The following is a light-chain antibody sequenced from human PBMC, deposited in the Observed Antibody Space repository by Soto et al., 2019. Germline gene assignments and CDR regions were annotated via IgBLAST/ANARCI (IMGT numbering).Light chain of an antibody. J-gene: IGKJ1*01. CDR2: AAS. CDR3: QQFNTYPRT. V-gene: IGKV1-9*01. CDR1: QGINNF. Sequence: DIQLTQSPSFLSASVGDRVTITCRASQGINNFLAWYQQKPGKAPKLLIFAASTLQSGVPSRFSGSGSGTDFSLTISSLQPEDFAIYYCQQFNTYPRTFGQGTTVEIK.